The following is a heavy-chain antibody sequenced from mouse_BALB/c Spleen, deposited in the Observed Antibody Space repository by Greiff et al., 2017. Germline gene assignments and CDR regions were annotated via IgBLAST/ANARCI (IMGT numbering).Heavy chain of an antibody. Sequence: DVKLVESGGGLVKLGGSLKLSCAASGFTFSSYYMSWVRQTPEKRLELVAAINSNGGSTYYPDTVKGRFTISRDNAKNTLYLQMSSLKSEDTALYYCARQVSGNYVDYWGQGTTLTVSS. J-gene: IGHJ2*01. D-gene: IGHD3-1*01. V-gene: IGHV5-6-2*01. CDR3: ARQVSGNYVDY. CDR2: INSNGGST. CDR1: GFTFSSYY.